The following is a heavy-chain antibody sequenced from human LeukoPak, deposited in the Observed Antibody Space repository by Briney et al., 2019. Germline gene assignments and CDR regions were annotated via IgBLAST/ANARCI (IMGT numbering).Heavy chain of an antibody. Sequence: GGSLRLSCAASGFTFSSYGMHWVRQAPGKGLEWVAYIQYDGSNEQFADSVKGRFTISRDNAKNSLYLQMNSLRAEDTAVYYCARDKSADYGDSYFDSWGQGILVTVSS. D-gene: IGHD4-17*01. V-gene: IGHV3-30*02. CDR1: GFTFSSYG. CDR2: IQYDGSNE. J-gene: IGHJ4*02. CDR3: ARDKSADYGDSYFDS.